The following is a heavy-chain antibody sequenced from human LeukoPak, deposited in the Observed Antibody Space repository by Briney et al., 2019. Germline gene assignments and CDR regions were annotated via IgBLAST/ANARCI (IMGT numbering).Heavy chain of an antibody. Sequence: GGCLRLSCVASGFRLSGFALSWVRQAPGKGLEWVAGISDSARATYYTDSVKGRCTISRDNSKSTVNLQLNNVRAEETALYFCARHDSFIPFWGQGMQVTVSS. CDR1: GFRLSGFA. V-gene: IGHV3-23*01. J-gene: IGHJ4*02. D-gene: IGHD5-18*01. CDR2: ISDSARAT. CDR3: ARHDSFIPF.